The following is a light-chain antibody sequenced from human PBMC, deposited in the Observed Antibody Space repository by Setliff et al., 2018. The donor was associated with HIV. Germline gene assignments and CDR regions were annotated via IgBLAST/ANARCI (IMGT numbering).Light chain of an antibody. CDR3: QQYDSSPLT. CDR1: RGLGSNS. J-gene: IGKJ4*01. Sequence: DIVLTQSPGTLSLSPGERVTLSCRASRGLGSNSLAWYQQKPGQAPRLLIYGTSYRATGIPDRFSGSGSRTDFTLSIRRLEPEDFAVYYCQQYDSSPLTVGGGTKVDIK. V-gene: IGKV3-20*01. CDR2: GTS.